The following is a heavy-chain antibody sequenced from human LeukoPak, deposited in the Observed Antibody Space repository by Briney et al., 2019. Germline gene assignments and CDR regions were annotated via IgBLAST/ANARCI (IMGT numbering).Heavy chain of an antibody. Sequence: GGSLRLSCAASGFTFSSYGMSWVRQAPGKGLEWVSAISGSGGSTYYADSVKGRFTISRDNSKNTLYLQMNSLRTEDTAVYYCAKANRGSYYGLGDYFDYWGQGTLVTVSS. CDR3: AKANRGSYYGLGDYFDY. CDR2: ISGSGGST. D-gene: IGHD1-26*01. V-gene: IGHV3-23*01. J-gene: IGHJ4*02. CDR1: GFTFSSYG.